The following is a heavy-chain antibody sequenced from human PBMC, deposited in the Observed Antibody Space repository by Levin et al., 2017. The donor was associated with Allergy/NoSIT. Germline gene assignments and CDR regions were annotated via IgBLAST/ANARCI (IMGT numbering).Heavy chain of an antibody. CDR3: ARGSYCTAGTCYSRLGY. V-gene: IGHV3-23*01. Sequence: GESLKISCAGSGFTLSDSATTWVRQAPGEGLVWVSGISDSGSTTYYADSVRGRFTISRDISTNTVFLQMNSLSAEDTALYYCARGSYCTAGTCYSRLGYWGQGTLVTVSS. CDR2: ISDSGSTT. CDR1: GFTLSDSA. J-gene: IGHJ4*02. D-gene: IGHD2-15*01.